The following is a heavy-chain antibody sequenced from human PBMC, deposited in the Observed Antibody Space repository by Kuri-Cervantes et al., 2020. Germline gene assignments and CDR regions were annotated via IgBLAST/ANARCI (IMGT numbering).Heavy chain of an antibody. CDR3: ARTDYGDLWADAFDI. Sequence: GESLKISCAASGFTFSSYDMHWVRQATGKGLEWVSAIGTAGDTYYPGSVKGRFTISRENAKNSLYLQMNSLRAEDTAVYYCARTDYGDLWADAFDIWGQGTMVTVSS. V-gene: IGHV3-13*01. CDR1: GFTFSSYD. CDR2: IGTAGDT. D-gene: IGHD4-17*01. J-gene: IGHJ3*02.